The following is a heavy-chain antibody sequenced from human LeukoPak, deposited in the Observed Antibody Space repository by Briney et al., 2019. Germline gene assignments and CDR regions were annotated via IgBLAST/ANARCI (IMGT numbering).Heavy chain of an antibody. CDR1: GFTFSSYW. CDR2: IGKDGTDK. CDR3: ARDPVAAEYGDYFGSGGNDY. J-gene: IGHJ4*02. Sequence: GGSLRLSCVASGFTFSSYWMSWVRQAPGKGLEWVALIGKDGTDKYYVDSVKGRFTISRDNAKKSLYLQMSNLRAEDTALYYCARDPVAAEYGDYFGSGGNDYWGQGTLVTVSP. D-gene: IGHD4-17*01. V-gene: IGHV3-7*03.